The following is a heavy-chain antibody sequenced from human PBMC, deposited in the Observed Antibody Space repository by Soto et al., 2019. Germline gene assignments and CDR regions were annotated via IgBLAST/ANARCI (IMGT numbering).Heavy chain of an antibody. D-gene: IGHD5-18*01. CDR2: INPSGGST. J-gene: IGHJ6*02. CDR3: ARERSVVGQGYSYGYYYGMDV. V-gene: IGHV1-46*01. Sequence: ASVKVSCKASGYTFTGYYMHWVRQAPGQGLEWMGWINPSGGSTSYAQKFQGRVTMTRDTSTSTVYMELSSLRSEDTAVYYCARERSVVGQGYSYGYYYGMDVWGQGTTVTVSS. CDR1: GYTFTGYY.